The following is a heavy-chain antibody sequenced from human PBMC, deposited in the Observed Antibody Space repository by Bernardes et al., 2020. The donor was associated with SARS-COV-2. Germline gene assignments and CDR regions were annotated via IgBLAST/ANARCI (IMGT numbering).Heavy chain of an antibody. CDR3: ARAVAARRRLSTAYYYYMDV. D-gene: IGHD6-6*01. J-gene: IGHJ6*03. V-gene: IGHV4-34*01. CDR2: INHSGST. Sequence: SETLSLTCAVYGGSFSGYYWSWIRQPPGKGLEWIGEINHSGSTNYNPSLKSRVTISVDTSKNQFSLKLSSVTAADTAVYYCARAVAARRRLSTAYYYYMDVWGKGTTVTVSS. CDR1: GGSFSGYY.